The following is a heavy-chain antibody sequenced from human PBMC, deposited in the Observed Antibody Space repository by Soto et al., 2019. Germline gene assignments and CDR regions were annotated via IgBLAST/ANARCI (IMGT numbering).Heavy chain of an antibody. CDR2: IYPGDSET. CDR1: GYSFTTSW. V-gene: IGHV5-51*01. Sequence: GESLKISCQGSGYSFTTSWIGWVRQMPGKGLEWMGMIYPGDSETRYSPSFQGQVTISADKPISTAYLQWSSLKASDTAMFYCARQSYTSGCYDYWGQGTLVTVSS. J-gene: IGHJ4*02. CDR3: ARQSYTSGCYDY. D-gene: IGHD6-19*01.